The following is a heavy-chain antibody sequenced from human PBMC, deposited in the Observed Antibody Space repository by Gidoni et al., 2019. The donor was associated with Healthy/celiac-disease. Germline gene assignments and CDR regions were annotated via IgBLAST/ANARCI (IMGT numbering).Heavy chain of an antibody. CDR3: ARESGSSGSGDFDY. CDR1: GGSISSYY. J-gene: IGHJ4*02. Sequence: QVQLQESGPGLVKPSETLSLTCTVPGGSISSYYWSWIRQPAGKGLEWIGRIYTSGSTNYNPSLKSRVTMSVDTSKNQFSLKLSSVTAADTAVYYCARESGSSGSGDFDYWGQGTLVTVSS. CDR2: IYTSGST. D-gene: IGHD1-26*01. V-gene: IGHV4-4*07.